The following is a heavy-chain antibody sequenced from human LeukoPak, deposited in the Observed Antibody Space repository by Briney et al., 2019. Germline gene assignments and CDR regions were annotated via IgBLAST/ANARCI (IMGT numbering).Heavy chain of an antibody. Sequence: PSETLSLTCTVSGGSISSSSYYWGWIRQPPGEGLEWIGSIYYSGSTYYNPSLKSRVTISVDTSKNQFSLKLSSVTAADTAVYYCARVVVTAIFRRRDAFDIWGQGTMVTVSS. CDR2: IYYSGST. CDR1: GGSISSSSYY. V-gene: IGHV4-39*07. CDR3: ARVVVTAIFRRRDAFDI. J-gene: IGHJ3*02. D-gene: IGHD2-21*02.